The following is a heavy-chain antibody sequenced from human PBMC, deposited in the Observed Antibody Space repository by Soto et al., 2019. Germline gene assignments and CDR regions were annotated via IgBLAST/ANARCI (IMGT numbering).Heavy chain of an antibody. D-gene: IGHD5-18*01. CDR2: INPNSGGT. J-gene: IGHJ6*02. CDR1: GYTFTGYY. Sequence: QVQLVQSGAEVKKPGASVKVSCKASGYTFTGYYMHWVRQAPGQGLEWMGWINPNSGGTNYAQKFQGRVTMTRDTSISTAYMELSRLRSDDTAVYYCASHKPFIQLSRGNYYYGMDVWGQGTTVTVSS. V-gene: IGHV1-2*02. CDR3: ASHKPFIQLSRGNYYYGMDV.